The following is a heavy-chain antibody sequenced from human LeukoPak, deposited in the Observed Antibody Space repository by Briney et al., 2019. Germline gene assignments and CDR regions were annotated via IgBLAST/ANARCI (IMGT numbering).Heavy chain of an antibody. CDR2: INWNGGST. Sequence: GGSLRLSCAASGFTFSSYEMNWVRQAPGKGLEWVSGINWNGGSTGYADSVKGRFTISRDNAKNSLYLQMNSLRAEDTALYYCARGYLSLSAFDIWGQGTMVTVSS. J-gene: IGHJ3*02. V-gene: IGHV3-20*04. D-gene: IGHD2-21*01. CDR3: ARGYLSLSAFDI. CDR1: GFTFSSYE.